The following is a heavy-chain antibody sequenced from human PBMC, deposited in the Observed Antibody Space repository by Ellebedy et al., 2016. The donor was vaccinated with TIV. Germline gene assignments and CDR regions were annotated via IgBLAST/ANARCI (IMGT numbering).Heavy chain of an antibody. CDR1: GFTFGIYS. V-gene: IGHV3-21*01. J-gene: IGHJ4*02. Sequence: GGSLRLSXAASGFTFGIYSMNWVRQAPGKGLEWVSAISRSSDYIYYADSVKGRFTISRDNAKNSLYLQMNSLRAEDTAVYYCARGALVGATMPFDFWGQGTLVTVSS. D-gene: IGHD1-26*01. CDR3: ARGALVGATMPFDF. CDR2: ISRSSDYI.